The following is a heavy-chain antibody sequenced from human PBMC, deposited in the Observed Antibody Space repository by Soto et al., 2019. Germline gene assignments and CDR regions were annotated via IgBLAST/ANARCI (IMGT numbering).Heavy chain of an antibody. CDR3: VKDIGASGAYWYFDL. CDR1: GFTFDDFA. J-gene: IGHJ2*01. Sequence: EMQLVESGGGLVQPGRSLRLSCAASGFTFDDFAMHWVRQAPGKGLEWVSGINWNSGDIDYADYVRGRFTISRDNAKNALYLQMNSLRPEDAAFYYCVKDIGASGAYWYFDLWGRGTLVTVSS. D-gene: IGHD2-8*02. V-gene: IGHV3-9*01. CDR2: INWNSGDI.